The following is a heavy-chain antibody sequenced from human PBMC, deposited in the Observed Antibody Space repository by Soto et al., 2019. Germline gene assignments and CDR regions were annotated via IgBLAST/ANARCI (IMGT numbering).Heavy chain of an antibody. V-gene: IGHV4-34*01. D-gene: IGHD5-12*01. CDR1: GGSFSGYY. J-gene: IGHJ5*02. CDR3: ASCRKNSGYVVFRFDH. Sequence: QVQLQQWGAGLLKPSETLSLTCAVYGGSFSGYYWSWIRQPPGKGLEWIGEINHSGSTNYNPSLKIRVTISVDTSKNQVSLKLSSVTAADTAVYYRASCRKNSGYVVFRFDHWGQGTLGTVSS. CDR2: INHSGST.